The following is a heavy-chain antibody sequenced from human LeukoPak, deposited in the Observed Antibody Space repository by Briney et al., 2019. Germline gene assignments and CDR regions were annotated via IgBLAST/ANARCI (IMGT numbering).Heavy chain of an antibody. V-gene: IGHV1-46*01. D-gene: IGHD2-2*01. CDR3: AREGPLAENEAGSTFDI. CDR1: GYTFTSYY. J-gene: IGHJ3*02. Sequence: GASVKVSCKASGYTFTSYYMHWVRQAPGQGLEWMGIINPSGGSTSYAQKFQGRVTMTRDMSTSTVYMELSSLRSGDTAVYYCAREGPLAENEAGSTFDIWGQGTMVTVSS. CDR2: INPSGGST.